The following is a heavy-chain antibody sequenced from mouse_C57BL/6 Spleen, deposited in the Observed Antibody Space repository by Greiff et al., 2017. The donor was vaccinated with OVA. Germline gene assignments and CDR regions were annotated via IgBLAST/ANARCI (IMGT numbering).Heavy chain of an antibody. V-gene: IGHV1-85*01. CDR3: SRNYDGSSSEPYYAMDY. CDR2: IYPRDGST. Sequence: VQLQQSGPELVKPGASVKLSCKASGYTFTSYDINWVKQRPGQGLEWIGRIYPRDGSTKYNEKFKGKATLTVDTSSSTAYMELHSLTSADSAVYLCSRNYDGSSSEPYYAMDYWGQGTSVTVSS. D-gene: IGHD1-1*01. J-gene: IGHJ4*01. CDR1: GYTFTSYD.